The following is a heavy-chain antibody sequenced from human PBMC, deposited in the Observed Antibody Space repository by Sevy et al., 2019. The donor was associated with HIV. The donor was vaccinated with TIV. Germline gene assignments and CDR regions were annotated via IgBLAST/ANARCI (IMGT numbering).Heavy chain of an antibody. CDR2: IKHDGSEI. D-gene: IGHD2-2*02. CDR1: GFSLESYW. V-gene: IGHV3-7*01. CDR3: VRAIQSEGSF. J-gene: IGHJ4*02. Sequence: GGSLRLSCVGFGFSLESYWMNWVLQAPGKGLEWVANIKHDGSEIYYVDSVKGRFTVSRDNDRNLVYLQMNNLRVADTALYYCVRAIQSEGSFWGQGTRVTVSS.